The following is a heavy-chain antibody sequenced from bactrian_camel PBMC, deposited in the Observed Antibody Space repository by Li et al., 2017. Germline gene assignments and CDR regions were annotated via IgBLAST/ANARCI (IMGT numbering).Heavy chain of an antibody. CDR1: KVTYSLYY. J-gene: IGHJ6*01. V-gene: IGHV3-2*01. D-gene: IGHD2*01. Sequence: QLVESGGGSVQAGGSLRLSCASSKVTYSLYYITWVRQAPGKGLEWVSSIHSTTYYADSVKGRFVISRDNDKNTLHLQMNGLKTEDTFVYYCATGETFSGGYWYPDFGYWGQGTQVTVS. CDR3: ATGETFSGGYWYPDFGY. CDR2: IHSTT.